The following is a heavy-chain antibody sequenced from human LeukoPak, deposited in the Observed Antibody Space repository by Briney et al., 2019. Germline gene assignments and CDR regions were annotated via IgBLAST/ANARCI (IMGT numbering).Heavy chain of an antibody. CDR2: ISGSGGST. D-gene: IGHD3-3*01. J-gene: IGHJ4*02. V-gene: IGHV3-23*01. CDR1: AFSFSSYG. CDR3: AKQDYDFWSGIDY. Sequence: HPGGSLRLSCAASAFSFSSYGMSWVRQAPGKGLEWVSAISGSGGSTYYADSVKGRFTISRDNSKNTLYLQMNSLRAEDTAVYYCAKQDYDFWSGIDYWGQGTLVTVSS.